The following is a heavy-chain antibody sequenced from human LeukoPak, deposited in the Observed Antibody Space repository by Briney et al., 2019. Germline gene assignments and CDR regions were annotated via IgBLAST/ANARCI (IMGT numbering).Heavy chain of an antibody. CDR2: MNPNSGNT. D-gene: IGHD3-10*02. Sequence: ASVMVSCKASGYTFTSYDINWVRQATGQGLEWMGWMNPNSGNTGYAQKFQGRVTITRNTSISTAYMELSSLRSEDTAVYYCARPSTMSLDAFDIWGQGTMVTVPS. CDR3: ARPSTMSLDAFDI. J-gene: IGHJ3*02. CDR1: GYTFTSYD. V-gene: IGHV1-8*03.